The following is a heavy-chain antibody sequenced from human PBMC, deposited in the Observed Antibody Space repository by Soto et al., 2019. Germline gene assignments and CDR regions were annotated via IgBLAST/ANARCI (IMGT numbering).Heavy chain of an antibody. V-gene: IGHV1-69*12. J-gene: IGHJ6*02. CDR2: IIPLFRTP. Sequence: QVQLVQSGAEVKEPGSSVKVSCQASGGTFSSSALSWVRQAPGQGLEWMGGIIPLFRTPDYAQQFQGRVTITADESTSTAYMELSSLRSEDTAIYYCARDNGRPQLGGNYYYITDVWGQGNTITVSS. CDR1: GGTFSSSA. D-gene: IGHD3-3*02. CDR3: ARDNGRPQLGGNYYYITDV.